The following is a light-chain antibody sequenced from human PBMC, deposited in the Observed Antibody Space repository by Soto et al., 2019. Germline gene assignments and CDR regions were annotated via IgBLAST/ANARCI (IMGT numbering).Light chain of an antibody. J-gene: IGKJ5*01. CDR3: QQRAGSST. V-gene: IGKV3-11*01. CDR2: GAS. CDR1: QTVSNQ. Sequence: EIVLTQSPVTLSLSPGERATLSCRASQTVSNQLAWYQQKPGQAPRLLIYGASRRVTGIPARFSGSGSGTDFTLTLSSLEPEDFAVYYCQQRAGSSTFGQGTRLEI.